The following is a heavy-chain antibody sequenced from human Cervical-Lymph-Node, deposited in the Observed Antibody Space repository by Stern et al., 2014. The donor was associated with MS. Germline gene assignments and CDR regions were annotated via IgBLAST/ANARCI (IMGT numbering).Heavy chain of an antibody. J-gene: IGHJ4*02. CDR1: GCSFSSSNW. V-gene: IGHV4-4*02. D-gene: IGHD4-23*01. CDR3: VYGGFQSPFAY. Sequence: QVQLQESGPGLVKPSGTLSLSCTASGCSFSSSNWRRWVRQTPGKGRGWIGEIYHSGSTSYPRSLKSRVTMSIDKSKRQFSLSLISVIAADTAVYYCVYGGFQSPFAYWGQGKLVTVSS. CDR2: IYHSGST.